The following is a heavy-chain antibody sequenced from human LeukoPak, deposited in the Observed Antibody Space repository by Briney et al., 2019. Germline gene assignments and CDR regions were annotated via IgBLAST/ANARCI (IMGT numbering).Heavy chain of an antibody. CDR3: ARIGYSSSSFDF. D-gene: IGHD6-6*01. V-gene: IGHV3-7*05. CDR2: IKQDGSVE. CDR1: GFTFSSYW. Sequence: GGSLRLSCAASGFTFSSYWMSWVRQAPGKGLEWVANIKQDGSVEYYVVSVKGRFTISRDNAKESLYLQMNSLRAEDTAVYYCARIGYSSSSFDFWGQGTLVTVSS. J-gene: IGHJ4*02.